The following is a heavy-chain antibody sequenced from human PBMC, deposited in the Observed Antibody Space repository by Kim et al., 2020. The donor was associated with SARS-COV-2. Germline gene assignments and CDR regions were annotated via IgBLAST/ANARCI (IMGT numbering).Heavy chain of an antibody. CDR3: AKDGGGYCSGGSCSSDY. V-gene: IGHV3-23*01. J-gene: IGHJ4*02. Sequence: GGSLRLSCAASGFTFSSYAMSWVRQAPGKGLEWVSAISGSGGSTYYADSVKGRFTISRDNSKNTLYLQMNSLRAEDTAVYYCAKDGGGYCSGGSCSSDYWGQGTLVTVSS. CDR2: ISGSGGST. CDR1: GFTFSSYA. D-gene: IGHD2-15*01.